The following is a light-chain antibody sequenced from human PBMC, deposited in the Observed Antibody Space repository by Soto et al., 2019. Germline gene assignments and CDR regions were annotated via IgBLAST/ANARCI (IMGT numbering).Light chain of an antibody. J-gene: IGLJ1*01. CDR3: TSFSSSTSLYV. V-gene: IGLV2-14*01. CDR2: QVT. Sequence: QSALTQPASVSGSLGQSITISCTGTTRDIAGYNYFSWYQQLPGKAPKLMIYQVTIRPSGISNRFSGSKSGNTASLTISGLQAEDEADYYCTSFSSSTSLYVFGTGTKLTVL. CDR1: TRDIAGYNY.